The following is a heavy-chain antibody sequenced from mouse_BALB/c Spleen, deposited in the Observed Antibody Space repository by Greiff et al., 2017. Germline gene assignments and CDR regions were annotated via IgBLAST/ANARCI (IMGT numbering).Heavy chain of an antibody. V-gene: IGHV3-8*02. J-gene: IGHJ1*01. CDR3: ARYDGYPDWYFDV. D-gene: IGHD2-3*01. CDR2: ISYSGST. CDR1: GDSITSGY. Sequence: VQLQQSGPSLVKPSQTLSLTCSVTGDSITSGYWNWIRKFPGNKLEYMGYISYSGSTYYNPSLKSRISITRDTSKNQYYLQLNSVTTEDTATYYCARYDGYPDWYFDVWGAGTTVTVSS.